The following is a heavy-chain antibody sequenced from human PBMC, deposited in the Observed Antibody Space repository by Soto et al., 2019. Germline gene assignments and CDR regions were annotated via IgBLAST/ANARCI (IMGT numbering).Heavy chain of an antibody. CDR2: INPNSGGT. D-gene: IGHD5-12*01. CDR1: GYTFSGYY. CDR3: ARDGEWLQRYYYYYNGMDV. J-gene: IGHJ6*02. Sequence: ASVKVSCKASGYTFSGYYMYWVRQAPGQGLEWMGWINPNSGGTNYGQKFQGRVTMTRDTSISTAYMELSRLRSDDTAVYYCARDGEWLQRYYYYYNGMDVWGQGTTVTVSS. V-gene: IGHV1-2*02.